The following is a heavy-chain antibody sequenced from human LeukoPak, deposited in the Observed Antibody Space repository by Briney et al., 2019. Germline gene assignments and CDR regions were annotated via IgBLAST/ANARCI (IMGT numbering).Heavy chain of an antibody. CDR1: GGSFSGYY. J-gene: IGHJ5*02. Sequence: SETLSLTCAVYGGSFSGYYWSWIRQPPGKGLEWIGEINHSGSTNYNPSLKSRVTISVDTSKNQFSLKLSSVTAADTAVYYCAREGLYYYDSSGYYCWFDPWGQGTLVTVSS. CDR3: AREGLYYYDSSGYYCWFDP. V-gene: IGHV4-34*01. D-gene: IGHD3-22*01. CDR2: INHSGST.